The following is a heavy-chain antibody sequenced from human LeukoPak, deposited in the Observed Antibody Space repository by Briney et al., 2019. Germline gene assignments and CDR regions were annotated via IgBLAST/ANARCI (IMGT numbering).Heavy chain of an antibody. CDR1: GGSISSSSYY. Sequence: SETLSLTCTVSGGSISSSSYYWGWIRQPPGKGLEWIGSIYYSGSTYYNPSLKSRVTISVDTPKDQFSLKLSSVTAADTAVYYCARVIPVIAGATYWYFDLWGRGTLVTVSS. D-gene: IGHD1-26*01. CDR3: ARVIPVIAGATYWYFDL. V-gene: IGHV4-39*07. CDR2: IYYSGST. J-gene: IGHJ2*01.